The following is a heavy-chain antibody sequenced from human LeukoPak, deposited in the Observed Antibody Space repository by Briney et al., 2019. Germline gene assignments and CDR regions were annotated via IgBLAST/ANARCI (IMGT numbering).Heavy chain of an antibody. V-gene: IGHV3-30*18. CDR1: GFTFSSYG. Sequence: GGSLRLSCAASGFTFSSYGMHWVRQAPGKGLEWVAVISSDGNNKNYVDSVKGRFTFSRDNSKNTLYLQMNSLRAEDTAVYYCAKGNDTGGYYYPHFDYWGQGTLVTVSS. CDR2: ISSDGNNK. CDR3: AKGNDTGGYYYPHFDY. J-gene: IGHJ4*02. D-gene: IGHD3-22*01.